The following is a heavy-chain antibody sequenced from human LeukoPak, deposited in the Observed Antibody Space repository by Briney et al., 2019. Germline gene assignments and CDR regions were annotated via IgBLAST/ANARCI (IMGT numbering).Heavy chain of an antibody. CDR2: IYSGGST. CDR3: ARVGGSSSYYYYGMDV. J-gene: IGHJ6*02. D-gene: IGHD6-6*01. V-gene: IGHV3-66*01. Sequence: PGGSLRLSCAASGFTVSSNYMSWVRQAPGEGLEWVSVIYSGGSTYYADSVKGRFTISRDNSKNTLYLQMNSLRAEDTAVYYCARVGGSSSYYYYGMDVWGQGTTVTVSS. CDR1: GFTVSSNY.